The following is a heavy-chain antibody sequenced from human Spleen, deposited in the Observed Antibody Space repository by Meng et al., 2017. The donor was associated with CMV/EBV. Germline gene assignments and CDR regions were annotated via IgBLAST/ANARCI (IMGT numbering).Heavy chain of an antibody. CDR1: GFTVSSNY. CDR3: AKDRVAARLLYLDY. J-gene: IGHJ4*02. Sequence: GESLKISCAASGFTVSSNYMSWVRQAPGKGLEWVSVIYSGGSTYYADSVKGRFTISRDNSKNTLYLQMNSLRAEDTALYYCAKDRVAARLLYLDYWGQGTLVTVSS. V-gene: IGHV3-53*05. CDR2: IYSGGST. D-gene: IGHD6-6*01.